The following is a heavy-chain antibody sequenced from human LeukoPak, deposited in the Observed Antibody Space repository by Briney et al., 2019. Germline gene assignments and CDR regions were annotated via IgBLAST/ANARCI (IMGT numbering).Heavy chain of an antibody. CDR2: LYIAGES. V-gene: IGHV3-53*01. J-gene: IGHJ6*03. CDR1: GLSVADTY. Sequence: PGGSLRLSCAVSGLSVADTYMAWVRQAPGTGLEWVATLYIAGESYYADSVRGRFNISRDNSENTLYLQMTTVRDDDTAIYYCAAGFRSEFIYFYLHVWGKGTPVTVSS. CDR3: AAGFRSEFIYFYLHV. D-gene: IGHD1-14*01.